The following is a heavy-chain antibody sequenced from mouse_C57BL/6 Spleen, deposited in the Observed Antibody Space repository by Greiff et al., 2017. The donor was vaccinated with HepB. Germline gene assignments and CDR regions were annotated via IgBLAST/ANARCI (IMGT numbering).Heavy chain of an antibody. V-gene: IGHV1-55*01. CDR2: IYPGSGST. Sequence: QVQLQQPGAELVKPGASVKRSCKASGYTFTSYWLTGGRQRPGKGLEGIGDIYPGSGSTNYNEKFKSKATLTVDTSSSTAYMQLSSLTSEDSAVYYCASGDDGYYFDYWGQGTTLTVSS. CDR3: ASGDDGYYFDY. CDR1: GYTFTSYW. D-gene: IGHD2-3*01. J-gene: IGHJ2*01.